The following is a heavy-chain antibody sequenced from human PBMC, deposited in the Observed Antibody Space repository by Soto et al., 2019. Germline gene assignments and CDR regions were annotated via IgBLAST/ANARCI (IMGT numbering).Heavy chain of an antibody. CDR1: GFTFSSYA. Sequence: EVQLLESGGGLVQPGGSLRLSCAASGFTFSSYAMSWVRQAPGKGLEWVSAISGSGGSTYYADSVKGRFTISRDNSKTTLYLQMNSLRAEDTAVYYCAKVNIKRSSSSGGLDYWGQGTLVTVSS. CDR3: AKVNIKRSSSSGGLDY. CDR2: ISGSGGST. D-gene: IGHD6-6*01. V-gene: IGHV3-23*01. J-gene: IGHJ4*02.